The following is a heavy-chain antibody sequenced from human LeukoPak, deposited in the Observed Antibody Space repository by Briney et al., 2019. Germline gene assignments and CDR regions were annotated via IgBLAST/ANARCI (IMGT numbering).Heavy chain of an antibody. J-gene: IGHJ5*02. CDR2: IYTSGST. Sequence: PSETLSLTCTVSVGPISSVSYYGGWIRRPAGRGLGWNGRIYTSGSTNYNPSLKSRVTISVDTSKNQFSLKLSSVTAADTAVYYCARERGYCSGGSCPGEWFDPWGQGTLVTVSS. V-gene: IGHV4-61*02. CDR1: VGPISSVSYY. D-gene: IGHD2-15*01. CDR3: ARERGYCSGGSCPGEWFDP.